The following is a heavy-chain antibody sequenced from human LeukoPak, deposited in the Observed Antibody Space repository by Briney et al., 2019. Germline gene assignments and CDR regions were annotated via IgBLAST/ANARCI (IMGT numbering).Heavy chain of an antibody. CDR3: AAQHGYSSGWSGL. V-gene: IGHV3-7*01. CDR1: GFTFSSCW. CDR2: IKQDGSEK. J-gene: IGHJ4*02. Sequence: GGSLRLSCEASGFTFSSCWMTWVRQAPGKGLEWVANIKQDGSEKSYVDSVKGRFTISRDNAKNSLYLQMNSLRAEDTAVYYCAAQHGYSSGWSGLWGQGTLVTVSS. D-gene: IGHD6-19*01.